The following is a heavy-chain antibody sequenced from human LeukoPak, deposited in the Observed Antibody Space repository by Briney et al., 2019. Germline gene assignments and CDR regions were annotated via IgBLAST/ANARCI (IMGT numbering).Heavy chain of an antibody. V-gene: IGHV3-23*01. D-gene: IGHD2-21*01. CDR2: ISGSGGST. CDR3: AKDGRYSGRAYYFDY. Sequence: GGSLRLSCAASGFTFNNYAMSWVRQTPGKGLEWVSAISGSGGSTYYADSVKGRFTISRDNSKNTLYLQMNSLRAEDTAVYYCAKDGRYSGRAYYFDYWGQGTLVTVSS. CDR1: GFTFNNYA. J-gene: IGHJ4*02.